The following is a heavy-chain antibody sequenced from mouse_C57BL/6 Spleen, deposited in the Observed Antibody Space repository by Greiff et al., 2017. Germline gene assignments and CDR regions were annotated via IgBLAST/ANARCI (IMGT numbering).Heavy chain of an antibody. CDR3: ARSPGVASPYYFDY. Sequence: VQLQQSGAELVRPGSSVKLSCKASGYTFTSYWMDWVKQRPGQGLEWIGNIYPSDSETHYNQKFKDKATLTVDKSSSTAYMQLSSLTSEDSAVYYCARSPGVASPYYFDYWGQGTTLTVSS. J-gene: IGHJ2*01. CDR1: GYTFTSYW. D-gene: IGHD1-1*01. CDR2: IYPSDSET. V-gene: IGHV1-61*01.